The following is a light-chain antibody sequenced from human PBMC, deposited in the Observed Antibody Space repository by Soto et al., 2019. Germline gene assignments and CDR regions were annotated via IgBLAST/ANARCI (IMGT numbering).Light chain of an antibody. CDR1: QSVSSSY. V-gene: IGKV3-20*01. Sequence: ELVLTQSPGTLSLSPGESATLSCRASQSVSSSYLAWYQQKPGQAPRLLIYGESSRATGIPDRFGGSGSGTDLNLTISRLKPEDFAVYYCQKYGGSPWTCGQGTKVDIK. CDR3: QKYGGSPWT. CDR2: GES. J-gene: IGKJ1*01.